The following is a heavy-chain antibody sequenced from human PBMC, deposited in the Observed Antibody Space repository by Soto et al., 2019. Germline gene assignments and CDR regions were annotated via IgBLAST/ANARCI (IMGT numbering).Heavy chain of an antibody. Sequence: SETLSLTCTVSGNSISSGDYWSWIRQHPGKGLEWIGYIYHSGGTYYNPSLKSRVTMSVDTSQNQFSLKLSSVSAADTAVYYCARTKYYYDSTAYIFDYWGQGALVTVSS. V-gene: IGHV4-30-4*01. D-gene: IGHD3-22*01. CDR2: IYHSGGT. CDR3: ARTKYYYDSTAYIFDY. J-gene: IGHJ4*02. CDR1: GNSISSGDY.